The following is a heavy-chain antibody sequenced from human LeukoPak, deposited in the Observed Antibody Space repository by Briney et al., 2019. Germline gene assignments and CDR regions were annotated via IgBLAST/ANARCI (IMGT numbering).Heavy chain of an antibody. CDR2: IYSDGRT. CDR3: ARESSGWSYTFDY. V-gene: IGHV3-66*01. D-gene: IGHD6-19*01. CDR1: GFTVSSSH. J-gene: IGHJ4*02. Sequence: PGGSLRLSCAASGFTVSSSHLTWVRQAPGKGLEWVSLIYSDGRTYYADSVRGRFTISRDSSKNTLYLQMNSLRDEDTAVYYCARESSGWSYTFDYWGQGTLVTVSS.